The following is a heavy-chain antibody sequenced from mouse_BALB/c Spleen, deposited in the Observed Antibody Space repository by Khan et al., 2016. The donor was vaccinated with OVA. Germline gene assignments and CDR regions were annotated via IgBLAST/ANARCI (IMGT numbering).Heavy chain of an antibody. CDR2: ISYSGST. Sequence: EVQLQESGPGLVKPSQSLSLTCTVTGYSITSDYAWNWIRQFPGNKLEWMGYISYSGSTSYTPSPKSRISITRDTSKNQFFLQLNSGTTEDTATYYCARERAYWGQGTLVTVSA. CDR3: ARERAY. J-gene: IGHJ3*01. CDR1: GYSITSDYA. V-gene: IGHV3-2*02.